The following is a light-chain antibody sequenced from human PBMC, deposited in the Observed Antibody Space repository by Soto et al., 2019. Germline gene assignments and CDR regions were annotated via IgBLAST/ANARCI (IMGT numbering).Light chain of an antibody. J-gene: IGKJ5*01. CDR1: QSVSSSY. Sequence: VTQEPVPPCLPPRTRATLTCVASQSVSSSYLAWYQQKPGQAPRLLIYGASTRATGIQARFSGSGSGTEFTLTISSLQSEDFAVYYCQQYNNGHTKTFGQGTRLEI. CDR2: GAS. CDR3: QQYNNGHTKT. V-gene: IGKV3-15*01.